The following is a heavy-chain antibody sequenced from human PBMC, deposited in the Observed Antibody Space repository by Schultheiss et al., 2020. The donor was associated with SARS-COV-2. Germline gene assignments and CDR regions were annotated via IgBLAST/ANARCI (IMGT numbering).Heavy chain of an antibody. CDR3: ARDYDSLFDY. CDR2: IYYSGST. Sequence: SETLSLTCSVSGGSFGSYYWSWIRQPPGKGLEWIGYIYYSGSTNYNPSLKSRVTMSVDTSKNQFSLKLSSVTAADTAVYYCARDYDSLFDYWGQGTLVTVSS. J-gene: IGHJ4*02. CDR1: GGSFGSYY. V-gene: IGHV4-59*12. D-gene: IGHD3-3*01.